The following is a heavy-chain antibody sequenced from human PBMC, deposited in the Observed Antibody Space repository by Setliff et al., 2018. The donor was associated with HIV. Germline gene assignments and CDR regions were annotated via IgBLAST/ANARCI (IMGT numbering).Heavy chain of an antibody. CDR1: GYTSNSYT. Sequence: ASVKVSCKASGYTSNSYTISWLRQAPGQGLEWMGWISPYNGNTDYAQEMQGRLTMTTDTSTSTAYMDLESLTSDDTAVYYCARAPPPLRYFDWEPLDAFDIWGQGTMVTVS. V-gene: IGHV1-18*04. CDR2: ISPYNGNT. D-gene: IGHD3-9*01. J-gene: IGHJ3*02. CDR3: ARAPPPLRYFDWEPLDAFDI.